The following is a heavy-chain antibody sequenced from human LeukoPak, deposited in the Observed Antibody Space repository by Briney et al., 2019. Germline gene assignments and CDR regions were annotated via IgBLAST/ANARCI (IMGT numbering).Heavy chain of an antibody. CDR2: INWNGGST. D-gene: IGHD3-10*02. CDR3: ARDMLLEDAFDI. Sequence: GGSLRLSCEVSGFTFHDHAINWLRQAPGKGLEWVANINWNGGSTGYGDSVKGRFTISRDNTKNSVFLQMHSLRGDDTALYYCARDMLLEDAFDIWGQGTMVIVSS. CDR1: GFTFHDHA. J-gene: IGHJ3*02. V-gene: IGHV3-20*04.